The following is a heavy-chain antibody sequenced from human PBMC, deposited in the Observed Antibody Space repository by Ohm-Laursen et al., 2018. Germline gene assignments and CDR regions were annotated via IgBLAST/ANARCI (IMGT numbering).Heavy chain of an antibody. V-gene: IGHV3-11*01. Sequence: SLRLSCSASGFTFSDYYMSWIRQAPGKGLEWVSYISSSGSTIYYADSVKGRFTTSRDNAKNSLYLQMNSLRAEDTAVYCCASDPPSSGWSFSHWGQGTLVTVSS. CDR2: ISSSGSTI. D-gene: IGHD6-19*01. CDR3: ASDPPSSGWSFSH. J-gene: IGHJ4*02. CDR1: GFTFSDYY.